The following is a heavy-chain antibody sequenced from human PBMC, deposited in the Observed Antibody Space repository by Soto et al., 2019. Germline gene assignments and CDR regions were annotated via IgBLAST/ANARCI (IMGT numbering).Heavy chain of an antibody. V-gene: IGHV3-23*01. J-gene: IGHJ4*02. D-gene: IGHD6-6*01. CDR2: ISGSGGST. Sequence: EVRLLESGGGLVQPGGSLRLSCAASGFTFSSYAMSWVRQAPGKGLEWVSAISGSGGSTYYADSVKGRFTITRDNSKNTPYLHTNSLRAKETAVYYCANDRARGIAARRVDYLGQATLVTVSS. CDR3: ANDRARGIAARRVDY. CDR1: GFTFSSYA.